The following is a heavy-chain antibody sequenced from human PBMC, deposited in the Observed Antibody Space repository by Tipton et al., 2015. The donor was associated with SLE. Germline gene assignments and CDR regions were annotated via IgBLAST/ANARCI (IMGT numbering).Heavy chain of an antibody. Sequence: QLVQSGPEVKKPGASVKVSCKASGYTFSTYDIDWVRQATGQGLEWMGWMNPNSGNSGYAQKFQGRVTMTRNNSISTAYMELSSLKVEDTAVYYCARGRGAAAGRENWFDPWGQGTLVTVSS. CDR1: GYTFSTYD. V-gene: IGHV1-8*01. CDR2: MNPNSGNS. D-gene: IGHD6-13*01. J-gene: IGHJ5*02. CDR3: ARGRGAAAGRENWFDP.